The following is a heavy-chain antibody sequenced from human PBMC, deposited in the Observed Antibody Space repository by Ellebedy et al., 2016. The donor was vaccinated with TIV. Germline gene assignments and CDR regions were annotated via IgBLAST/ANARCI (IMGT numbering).Heavy chain of an antibody. V-gene: IGHV3-23*01. CDR2: ITDTHTT. Sequence: GESLKISCAASGFTFSSYAMTCVRQVPGKGLECVSAITDTHTTYYADSVWGRFTISRDNSKDTLYLQMNSLRAEDAAVYYCASPYGRDVWGQGTTVTVSS. CDR1: GFTFSSYA. J-gene: IGHJ6*02. CDR3: ASPYGRDV.